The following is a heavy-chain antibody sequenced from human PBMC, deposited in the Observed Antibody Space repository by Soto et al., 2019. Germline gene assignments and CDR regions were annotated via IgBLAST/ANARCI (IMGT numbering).Heavy chain of an antibody. J-gene: IGHJ4*02. CDR1: GVTLSSYA. V-gene: IGHV3-23*01. D-gene: IGHD5-18*01. CDR2: ISGSGANT. CDR3: VRERSGYSYADA. Sequence: PGGSLALSCAASGVTLSSYAVGWVRQTPGKGLEWVSAISGSGANTYYADPVKGRFTISRDNSKNTLYLQMNSLRAEASASDYCVRERSGYSYADARGQGTLVTGST.